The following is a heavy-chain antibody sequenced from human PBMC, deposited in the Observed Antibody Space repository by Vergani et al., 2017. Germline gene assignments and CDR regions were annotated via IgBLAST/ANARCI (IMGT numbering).Heavy chain of an antibody. V-gene: IGHV4-30-2*01. CDR3: ASLRDYYYMDV. D-gene: IGHD4-17*01. Sequence: QLQLQESDSRLVNPSQTLSLTCTLSGDAISRDTYSWNWVRQPPGKPLEWIGSVYYSGTTYYNPSLGGRVTMSIDKSKNHFSLTLTSVTAADSAFYFCASLRDYYYMDVWGKGTTVTVSS. CDR1: GDAISRDTYS. CDR2: VYYSGTT. J-gene: IGHJ6*03.